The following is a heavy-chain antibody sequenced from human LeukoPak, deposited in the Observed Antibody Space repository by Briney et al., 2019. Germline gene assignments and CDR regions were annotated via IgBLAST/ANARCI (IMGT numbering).Heavy chain of an antibody. V-gene: IGHV4-30-4*08. CDR2: ISYSGIT. Sequence: PSETLSLTCGVSGASITSGDHYWSWLRLAPGKGPEWMGYISYSGITYYIPSLNSRLTMSVDTSKNEISLRLTSVTAADTAVYYCARGVPMSGSSSADYWGQGTLVTVSS. D-gene: IGHD1-26*01. J-gene: IGHJ4*02. CDR1: GASITSGDHY. CDR3: ARGVPMSGSSSADY.